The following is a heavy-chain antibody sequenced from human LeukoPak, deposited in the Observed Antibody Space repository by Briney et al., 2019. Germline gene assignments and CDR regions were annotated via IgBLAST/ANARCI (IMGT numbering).Heavy chain of an antibody. CDR1: GYTFSDYA. D-gene: IGHD4-23*01. Sequence: GASVKVSCKASGYTFSDYAMHWVRQAPGQRLEWIGWINAGNGDTKYSQKFQGRVTITWDTSASTVHMELRSLRSEDTAVYYCARNSVGKTDFDYWGQGTLVTVSS. V-gene: IGHV1-3*01. CDR2: INAGNGDT. CDR3: ARNSVGKTDFDY. J-gene: IGHJ4*02.